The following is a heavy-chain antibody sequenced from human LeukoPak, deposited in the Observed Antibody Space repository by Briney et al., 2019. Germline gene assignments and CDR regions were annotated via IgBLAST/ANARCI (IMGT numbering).Heavy chain of an antibody. CDR3: ARGGYVWGSYRENWFDP. V-gene: IGHV4-39*07. Sequence: SETLSLTCSVSGGSIRSSGRYWGWVRQPPGKGLGWIGEINHSGSTNYNPSLKSRVTISVDTSKNQFSLKLSSVTAADTAVYYCARGGYVWGSYRENWFDPWGQGTLVTVSS. J-gene: IGHJ5*02. CDR1: GGSIRSSGRY. CDR2: INHSGST. D-gene: IGHD3-16*02.